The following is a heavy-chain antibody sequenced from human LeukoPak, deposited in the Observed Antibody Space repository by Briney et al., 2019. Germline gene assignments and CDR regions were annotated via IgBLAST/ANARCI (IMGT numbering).Heavy chain of an antibody. CDR1: GGSISSGVYS. J-gene: IGHJ5*02. D-gene: IGHD3-10*01. CDR2: IYHSGGT. Sequence: SQTLSLTCAVSGGSISSGVYSWSWIRQPPGKGLGWIGSIYHSGGTYYNPSLRSRVTLSLDRSNNQFSLTLNSVTAADTAVYYCARGLDYYGSGSYLNNWFDPWGQGTLVTVSS. V-gene: IGHV4-30-2*01. CDR3: ARGLDYYGSGSYLNNWFDP.